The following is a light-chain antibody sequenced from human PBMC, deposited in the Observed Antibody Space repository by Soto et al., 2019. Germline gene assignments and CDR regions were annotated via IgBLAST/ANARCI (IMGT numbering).Light chain of an antibody. CDR2: LNSDGSH. CDR3: QTWDTGIQV. J-gene: IGLJ3*02. CDR1: SGHITYA. V-gene: IGLV4-69*01. Sequence: QLVLTQSPSASASLGASVKLTCTLSSGHITYAIAWHQQQPDKGPRYLMKLNSDGSHTKGDGIPDRFSGSSSGTERYLTISSLRSEDEADYYCQTWDTGIQVFGGGTKLTVL.